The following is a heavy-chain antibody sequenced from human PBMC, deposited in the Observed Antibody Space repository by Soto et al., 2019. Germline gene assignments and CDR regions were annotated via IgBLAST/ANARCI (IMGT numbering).Heavy chain of an antibody. J-gene: IGHJ4*02. CDR3: ARSPRPRWYFDY. CDR1: GYTFTSYG. CDR2: ISAYNGNT. D-gene: IGHD2-15*01. V-gene: IGHV1-18*01. Sequence: ASVKVSCKASGYTFTSYGISWVRQAPGQGLEWMGWISAYNGNTNYAQKFQGRVTMTTDTSTSTAYMGLRSLRSDDTAVYYCARSPRPRWYFDYWGQGTLVTVSS.